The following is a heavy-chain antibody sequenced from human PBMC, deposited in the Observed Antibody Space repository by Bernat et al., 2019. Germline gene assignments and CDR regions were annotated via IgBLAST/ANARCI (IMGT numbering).Heavy chain of an antibody. CDR2: ISSSGSTI. Sequence: EVQLVESGGGLVQPGGSLRLSCAASGFTFSSYEMNWVRQAPGKGLEWVSYISSSGSTIYYADSVKGRFTISRDNAKNSLYLQMNSLRAEDTAVYYCARSADSRVEGIIWGQGKMVTVSS. V-gene: IGHV3-48*03. D-gene: IGHD3-3*01. J-gene: IGHJ3*02. CDR1: GFTFSSYE. CDR3: ARSADSRVEGII.